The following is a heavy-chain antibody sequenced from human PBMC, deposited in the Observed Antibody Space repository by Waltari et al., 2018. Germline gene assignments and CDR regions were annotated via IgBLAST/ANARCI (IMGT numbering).Heavy chain of an antibody. D-gene: IGHD7-27*01. V-gene: IGHV3-21*01. J-gene: IGHJ4*02. CDR1: GFTFRSYS. Sequence: EVQLVESGGGLVKPGGSLRLSCAASGFTFRSYSKNWVRQAPGKGLEWISTISRTGTYTHYADSVKGRFTISRDNAKNSLYLQMNSLRAEDTGVYWCATGGWGFYLDNWGQGTLVTFSS. CDR3: ATGGWGFYLDN. CDR2: ISRTGTYT.